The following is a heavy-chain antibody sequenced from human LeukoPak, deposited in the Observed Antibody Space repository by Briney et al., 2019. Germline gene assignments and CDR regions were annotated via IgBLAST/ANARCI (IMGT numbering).Heavy chain of an antibody. Sequence: SQTLSLTCAVSGGSISSGGYSWSWIRQPPGKGLEWIGYIYYSGSTYYNPSLKSRVTISVDTSKNQFSLKLSSVTAADTAVYYCARLKSYYDILTGYWVTAREQYYFDYWGQGTLVTVSS. D-gene: IGHD3-9*01. J-gene: IGHJ4*02. V-gene: IGHV4-30-2*03. CDR3: ARLKSYYDILTGYWVTAREQYYFDY. CDR1: GGSISSGGYS. CDR2: IYYSGST.